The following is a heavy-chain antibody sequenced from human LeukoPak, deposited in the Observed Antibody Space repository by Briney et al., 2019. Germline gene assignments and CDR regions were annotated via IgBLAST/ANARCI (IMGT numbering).Heavy chain of an antibody. V-gene: IGHV4-59*01. Sequence: KPSETLSLTCTVSGGSISSYYWSWIRQPPGKGLEWIGYIYYSGSTNYNPSLKSRVTISVDTSKNQFSLKLSSVTAADTAVYYCARSEGYSYGLPFDYWGQGTLVTVSS. CDR1: GGSISSYY. CDR3: ARSEGYSYGLPFDY. CDR2: IYYSGST. J-gene: IGHJ4*02. D-gene: IGHD5-18*01.